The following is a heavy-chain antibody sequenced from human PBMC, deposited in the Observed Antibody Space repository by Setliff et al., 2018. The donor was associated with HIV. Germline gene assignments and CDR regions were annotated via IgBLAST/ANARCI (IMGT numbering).Heavy chain of an antibody. CDR2: IPHNGGT. Sequence: PLETLSLTCAVSGYSIGSGSFWGWIRQPPGKGLEWIATIPHNGGTYYNPDPSLTGRVTISLDTSKNQFSLKLAFVTAADTAVYYCARYSTLTTNFDYWGQGTLVTVSS. CDR3: ARYSTLTTNFDY. D-gene: IGHD4-17*01. CDR1: GYSIGSGSF. V-gene: IGHV4-38-2*01. J-gene: IGHJ4*02.